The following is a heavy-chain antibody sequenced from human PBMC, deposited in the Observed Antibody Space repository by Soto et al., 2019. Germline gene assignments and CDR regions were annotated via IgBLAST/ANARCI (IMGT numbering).Heavy chain of an antibody. V-gene: IGHV3-30*18. CDR2: ISYDGSNK. Sequence: GGSLRLSCAASGFTFSSYGMHWVRQAPGKGLEWVAVISYDGSNKYYADSVKGRFTISRDNSKNTLYLQMNSLRAEDTAVYYCAKFRYYDFWSGYGDAFDIWGQGTMVTVSS. J-gene: IGHJ3*02. CDR1: GFTFSSYG. D-gene: IGHD3-3*01. CDR3: AKFRYYDFWSGYGDAFDI.